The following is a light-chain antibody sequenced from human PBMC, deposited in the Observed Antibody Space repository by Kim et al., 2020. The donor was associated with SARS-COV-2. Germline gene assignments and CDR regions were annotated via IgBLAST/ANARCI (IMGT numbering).Light chain of an antibody. CDR1: GGHSSYI. CDR3: ETWDSNTRV. J-gene: IGLJ3*02. V-gene: IGLV4-60*03. CDR2: LEGSGSY. Sequence: SAHTTCTLSGGHSSYIIAWHQQQPGKAPRYLMKLEGSGSYNKGSGVPDRFSCSSSGADRYLTISNLQSEDEADYYCETWDSNTRVFGGGTQLTVL.